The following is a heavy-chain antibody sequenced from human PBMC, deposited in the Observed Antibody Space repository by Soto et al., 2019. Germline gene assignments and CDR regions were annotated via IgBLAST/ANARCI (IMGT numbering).Heavy chain of an antibody. V-gene: IGHV3-33*01. CDR2: IWYDGSNK. J-gene: IGHJ6*02. Sequence: GGSLRLSCAASGFTFSSYGMHWVRKAPGKGLEWVAVIWYDGSNKYYADSVKGRFTISRDNSKNTLYLQMNSLRAEDTAVYYCARGKKWELLPDYYYGMDVWGQGTTVTVSS. D-gene: IGHD1-26*01. CDR3: ARGKKWELLPDYYYGMDV. CDR1: GFTFSSYG.